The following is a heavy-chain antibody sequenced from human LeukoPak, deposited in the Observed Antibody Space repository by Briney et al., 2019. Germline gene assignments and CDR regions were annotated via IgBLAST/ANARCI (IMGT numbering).Heavy chain of an antibody. D-gene: IGHD6-6*01. CDR1: GFTFSSYS. V-gene: IGHV3-21*01. CDR3: ARDAGVHSSSSFDY. Sequence: GGPLRLSCAASGFTFSSYSMTWVRQAPGKGLEWVSSISSSSSYIYYADSVKGRFTISRDNAKNSLYLQMNSLRAEDTAVYYCARDAGVHSSSSFDYWGQGTLVTVSS. CDR2: ISSSSSYI. J-gene: IGHJ4*02.